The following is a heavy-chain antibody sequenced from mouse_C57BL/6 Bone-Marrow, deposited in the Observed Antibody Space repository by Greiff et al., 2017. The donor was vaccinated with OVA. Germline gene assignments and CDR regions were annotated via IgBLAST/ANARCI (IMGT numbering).Heavy chain of an antibody. Sequence: VQLQQSDAELVKPGASVKISCKVSGYTFTDHTIHWMKQRPEQGLEWIGYIYPRDGSTKYNEKFKGKATLTADKSSSTAYMQLNSLTSEDSAVYFCARWGTVVAYYYAMDYWGQGTSVTVSS. V-gene: IGHV1-78*01. CDR2: IYPRDGST. J-gene: IGHJ4*01. CDR3: ARWGTVVAYYYAMDY. CDR1: GYTFTDHT. D-gene: IGHD1-1*01.